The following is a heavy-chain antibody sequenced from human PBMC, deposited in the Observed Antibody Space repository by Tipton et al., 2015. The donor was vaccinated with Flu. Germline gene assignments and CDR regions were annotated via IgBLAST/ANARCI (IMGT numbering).Heavy chain of an antibody. CDR2: IYFTGST. CDR1: GVSINNDDYY. V-gene: IGHV4-61*02. D-gene: IGHD3-16*01. CDR3: ARAWGSLLDH. J-gene: IGHJ4*02. Sequence: TLSLTCTVSGVSINNDDYYWSWIRQPAGRGLEWIGRIYFTGSTKYNPSPRSRVTMSIDTSKNQFSLRLTSVTAADTAVYYCARAWGSLLDHWGQGTQLTVSS.